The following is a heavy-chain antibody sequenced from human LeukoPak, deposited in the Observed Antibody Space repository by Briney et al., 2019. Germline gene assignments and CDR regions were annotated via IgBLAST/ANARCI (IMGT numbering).Heavy chain of an antibody. V-gene: IGHV4-59*08. CDR2: IYYSGSA. CDR3: ARPRYSGSYSFDY. D-gene: IGHD1-26*01. CDR1: GGSISSYY. J-gene: IGHJ4*02. Sequence: SSETLSLTCTVSGGSISSYYWSWIRQPPGKGLEWIGYIYYSGSANCTPSLQSGVTISVNTAKNQFSLKLSSVTAADTAVYYCARPRYSGSYSFDYWGEGTLVTVSS.